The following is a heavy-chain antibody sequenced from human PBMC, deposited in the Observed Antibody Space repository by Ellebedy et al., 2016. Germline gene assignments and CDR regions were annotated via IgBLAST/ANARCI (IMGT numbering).Heavy chain of an antibody. J-gene: IGHJ4*02. CDR2: IVFSGTAT. CDR1: GFTFSSST. CDR3: ARDGSEWSRDY. Sequence: GGSLRLSXAASGFTFSSSTMHWVRQAPGKGLEWVATIVFSGTATYYSDSVKGRFIISRDNAKNSLFLQMNSLRVEDTAVYYCARDGSEWSRDYWGQGTLVTVSS. V-gene: IGHV3-21*01. D-gene: IGHD3-3*01.